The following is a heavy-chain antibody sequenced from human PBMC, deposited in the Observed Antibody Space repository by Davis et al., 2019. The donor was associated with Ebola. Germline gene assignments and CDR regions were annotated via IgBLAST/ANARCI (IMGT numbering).Heavy chain of an antibody. D-gene: IGHD3-10*01. Sequence: PGGSLRLSCAASGFTFSTYSMSWVRQAPGKGLEWVSSISSDSDYIYYADSAKGRFTISRDNAKNSLYLQMNSLRAEDTAVYYCARDHKSQWFGELLRNYGMDVWGKGTTVTVSS. CDR3: ARDHKSQWFGELLRNYGMDV. V-gene: IGHV3-21*01. CDR2: ISSDSDYI. CDR1: GFTFSTYS. J-gene: IGHJ6*04.